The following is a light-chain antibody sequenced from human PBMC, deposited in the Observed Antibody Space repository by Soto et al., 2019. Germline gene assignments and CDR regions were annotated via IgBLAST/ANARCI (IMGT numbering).Light chain of an antibody. CDR3: QQYGNSPLT. CDR1: QSVSSSY. J-gene: IGKJ4*01. Sequence: EIVLTQSPGTLSLSPGEGATLSCRASQSVSSSYLAWYQQRPGQAPRLLIYGASNRATGIPDRFSGSGSGTDFTLTISRLEPEDFAVYFCQQYGNSPLTFGGGTKVDIK. CDR2: GAS. V-gene: IGKV3-20*01.